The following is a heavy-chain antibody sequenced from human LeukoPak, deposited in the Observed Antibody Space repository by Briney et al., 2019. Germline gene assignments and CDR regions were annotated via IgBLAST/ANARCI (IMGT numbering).Heavy chain of an antibody. CDR3: ARDRFGDHSQNYYELGY. D-gene: IGHD3-3*01. CDR2: IYHSGST. CDR1: SYSISSGYY. V-gene: IGHV4-38-2*02. J-gene: IGHJ4*02. Sequence: SETLSLTCGVSSYSISSGYYWGWIRQPPGKGLEWIGSIYHSGSTYYNPSLKSRVTISADTSKNQFSLMLTSVTAADTAVYYCARDRFGDHSQNYYELGYWGQGKLVTISS.